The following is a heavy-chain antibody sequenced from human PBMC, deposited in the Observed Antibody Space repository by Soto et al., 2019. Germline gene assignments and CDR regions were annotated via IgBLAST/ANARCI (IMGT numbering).Heavy chain of an antibody. CDR3: AREKSGSGSYYNYYYYMDV. CDR2: IYYSGST. V-gene: IGHV4-61*01. Sequence: ETLSLTCTVSGGSVSSGSYYWSWIRQPPGKGLEWIGYIYYSGSTNYNPSLKSRVTISVDTSKNQFSLKLSSVTAADTAVYYCAREKSGSGSYYNYYYYMDVWGKGTTVTVSS. D-gene: IGHD3-10*01. J-gene: IGHJ6*03. CDR1: GGSVSSGSYY.